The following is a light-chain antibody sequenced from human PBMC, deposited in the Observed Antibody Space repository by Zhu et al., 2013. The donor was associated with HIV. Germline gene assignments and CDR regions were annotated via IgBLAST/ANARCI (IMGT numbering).Light chain of an antibody. Sequence: EIVMTQSPATLSVSPGERVTFSCRASQSVSSNLAWYQQKPGQAPRLLIYAASTRATGIPDRFSGRGSGTDFTLTISRLEPEDFAVYYCQQYGTAPVTFGGGTKVE. CDR1: QSVSSN. CDR2: AAS. V-gene: IGKV3-15*01. CDR3: QQYGTAPVT. J-gene: IGKJ4*01.